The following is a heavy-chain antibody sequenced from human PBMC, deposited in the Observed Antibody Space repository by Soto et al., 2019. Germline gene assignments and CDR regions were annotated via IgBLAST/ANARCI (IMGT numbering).Heavy chain of an antibody. V-gene: IGHV3-7*05. CDR2: INQDGSDK. CDR1: GLTLSRYW. J-gene: IGHJ6*02. Sequence: EVHPVESGGRLVQPGGSLRLSCAVSGLTLSRYWMSWVRQAPGKGLEWVANINQDGSDKNYLDSVKGRFTVSRDNAKNSLYLQMNGLRVEDTAVYFCARGHYGMEDWGQGTTVTVSS. CDR3: ARGHYGMED.